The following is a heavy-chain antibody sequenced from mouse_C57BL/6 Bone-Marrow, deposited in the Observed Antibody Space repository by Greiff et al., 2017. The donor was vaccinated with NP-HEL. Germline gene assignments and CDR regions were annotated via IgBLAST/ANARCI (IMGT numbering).Heavy chain of an antibody. J-gene: IGHJ1*03. V-gene: IGHV3-8*01. CDR2: ISYSGST. CDR1: GYSITSDY. D-gene: IGHD1-1*01. Sequence: EVKLVESGPGLAKPSQTLSLTCSVTGYSITSDYWNWIRKFPGNKLEYMGYISYSGSTYYNPSLKSRISITRDTSKNQYYLQLNSVTTEDTATYYCARYKITTVVATRYFDVGGTGTTVTVSS. CDR3: ARYKITTVVATRYFDV.